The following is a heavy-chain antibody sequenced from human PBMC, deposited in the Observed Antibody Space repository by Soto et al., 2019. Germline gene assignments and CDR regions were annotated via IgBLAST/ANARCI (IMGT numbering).Heavy chain of an antibody. CDR1: GFTFNYYW. D-gene: IGHD2-21*01. CDR2: IQSDGSSP. Sequence: EVQLVESGGGLVQPGGSLRLSCVASGFTFNYYWMHWVRHAPGKGLVWVSRIQSDGSSPDYVGSAKGRFTISRDNATKTLYLRMNMLRAEDTVVYYCARGGEADYWGEGNVVTVPS. V-gene: IGHV3-74*01. J-gene: IGHJ4*02. CDR3: ARGGEADY.